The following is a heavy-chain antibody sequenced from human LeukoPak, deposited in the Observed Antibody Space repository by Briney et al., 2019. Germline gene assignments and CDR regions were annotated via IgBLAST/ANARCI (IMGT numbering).Heavy chain of an antibody. V-gene: IGHV1-69*04. J-gene: IGHJ6*02. Sequence: ASVKVSCKASGGTFSSYAISWVRQAPGQGLEWMGRIIPILGIANYAQKFQGRATITADKSTSTAYMELSSLRSEDTAVYYCARDWYSSSPSENGMDVWGQGTTVTVPS. CDR3: ARDWYSSSPSENGMDV. CDR1: GGTFSSYA. CDR2: IIPILGIA. D-gene: IGHD6-13*01.